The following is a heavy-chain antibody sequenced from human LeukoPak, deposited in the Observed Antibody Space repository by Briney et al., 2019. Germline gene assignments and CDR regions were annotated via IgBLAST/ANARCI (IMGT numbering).Heavy chain of an antibody. CDR1: GYSFTSYW. Sequence: GESLKISCKGSGYSFTSYWIGWVRQMPGKGLEWMGIIYPGDSDTRYSPSFQGQVTISADKAISPAYVQWSSLKASDTAMYYCARPYYYDRSGYYLAWGQGTLVTVSS. V-gene: IGHV5-51*01. CDR2: IYPGDSDT. J-gene: IGHJ5*02. D-gene: IGHD3-22*01. CDR3: ARPYYYDRSGYYLA.